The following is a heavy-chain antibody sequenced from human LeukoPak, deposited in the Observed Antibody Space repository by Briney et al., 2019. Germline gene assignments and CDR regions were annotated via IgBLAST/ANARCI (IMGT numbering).Heavy chain of an antibody. D-gene: IGHD6-13*01. CDR3: ARILSDSSRDWFDP. J-gene: IGHJ5*02. Sequence: SETLSLTCTVSGYSISTGYYWGWIRQPPGEGLEWIASTYHSGNSYYNPSLKSRVTTSIDTSRNHFSLKLSSVTAADTALYYCARILSDSSRDWFDPWGQGALVTVSS. V-gene: IGHV4-38-2*02. CDR1: GYSISTGYY. CDR2: TYHSGNS.